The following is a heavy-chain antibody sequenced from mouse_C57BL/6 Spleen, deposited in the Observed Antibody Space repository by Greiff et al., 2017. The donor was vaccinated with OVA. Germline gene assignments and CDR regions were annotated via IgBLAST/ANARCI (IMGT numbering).Heavy chain of an antibody. CDR1: GFTFSSYA. J-gene: IGHJ3*01. CDR3: ARDGNLFAD. Sequence: EVKLVESGGGLVKPGGSLKLSCAASGFTFSSYAMSWVRQTPEKRLEWVATISDGGSYTYYPDNVKGRFTISRDNAKNNLYLQMSHLKSEDTAMYYCARDGNLFADWGQGTLVTVSA. D-gene: IGHD2-1*01. V-gene: IGHV5-4*01. CDR2: ISDGGSYT.